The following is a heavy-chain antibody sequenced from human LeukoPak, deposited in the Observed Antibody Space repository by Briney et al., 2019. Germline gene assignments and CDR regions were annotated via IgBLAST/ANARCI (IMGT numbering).Heavy chain of an antibody. CDR2: ISSSSSTI. J-gene: IGHJ4*02. D-gene: IGHD3-16*02. V-gene: IGHV3-48*01. Sequence: GGSLRLSCAVSGFTFSNAWMSWVRQAPGKGLEWVSYISSSSSTIYYADSVKGRFTISRDNAKNSLYLQMNSLRAEDTAVYYCARGDDYVWGSYRYSYFDYWGQGTLVTVSS. CDR3: ARGDDYVWGSYRYSYFDY. CDR1: GFTFSNAW.